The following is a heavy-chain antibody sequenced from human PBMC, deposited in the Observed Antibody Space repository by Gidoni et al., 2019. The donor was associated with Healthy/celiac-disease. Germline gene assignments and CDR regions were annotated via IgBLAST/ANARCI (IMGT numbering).Heavy chain of an antibody. Sequence: QVQLQQWGAGLLKPSETLSLTCAVYGGSFSGYYWSGIRQPPGKGLEWIGEINHSGSTNYDPSLKSRVTISGDTSKNQFSLKLSSVTAADTAVYYCARVLGSIWGQGTMVTVSS. V-gene: IGHV4-34*01. CDR3: ARVLGSI. CDR2: INHSGST. J-gene: IGHJ3*02. CDR1: GGSFSGYY. D-gene: IGHD3-10*01.